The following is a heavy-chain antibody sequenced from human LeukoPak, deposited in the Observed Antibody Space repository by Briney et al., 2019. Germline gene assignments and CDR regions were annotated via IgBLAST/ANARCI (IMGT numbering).Heavy chain of an antibody. CDR2: IYTSGST. J-gene: IGHJ4*02. D-gene: IGHD6-19*01. V-gene: IGHV4-4*08. Sequence: SETLSLTCTVSGGSISSYYWSWIRQPPGKGLEWIGYIYTSGSTNYNPSLRSRVTMSVDTSKNQFSLKLSSVTAADTAVYYCARQAYNSGWYADYWGQGTLVTVSS. CDR1: GGSISSYY. CDR3: ARQAYNSGWYADY.